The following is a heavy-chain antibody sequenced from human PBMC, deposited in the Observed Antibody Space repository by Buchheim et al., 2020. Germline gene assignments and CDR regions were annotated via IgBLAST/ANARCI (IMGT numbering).Heavy chain of an antibody. V-gene: IGHV1-24*01. CDR1: GNTLTEFS. CDR3: NGYSYGRDGMDV. Sequence: QVQLVQSRAEVKKPGASVKVSCKLSGNTLTEFSIHWVRQAPGKGLEWVGGFDPEDGETIYAQKFQGRLTMTEDTSTDTVYMELSSLRSEDTAVYYCNGYSYGRDGMDVWGQGTT. D-gene: IGHD5-18*01. CDR2: FDPEDGET. J-gene: IGHJ6*02.